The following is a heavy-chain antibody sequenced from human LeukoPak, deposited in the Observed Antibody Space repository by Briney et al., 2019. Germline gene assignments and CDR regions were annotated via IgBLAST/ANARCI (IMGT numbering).Heavy chain of an antibody. CDR1: GFTFSSYW. J-gene: IGHJ4*02. V-gene: IGHV3-7*01. Sequence: GGSLRLSCAASGFTFSSYWMSWVRQAPGKGLEWVANIKQDGSEKYYVDSVKGRCTISRDNAKNSLYLQMNSLRAEDTAVYYCARDSSSWWYYFDYWGQGTLVTVSS. CDR2: IKQDGSEK. CDR3: ARDSSSWWYYFDY. D-gene: IGHD6-13*01.